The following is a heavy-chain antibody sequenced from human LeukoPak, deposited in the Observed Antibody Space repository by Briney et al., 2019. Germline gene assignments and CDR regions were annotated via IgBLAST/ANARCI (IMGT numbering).Heavy chain of an antibody. Sequence: SETLSLTCTVSGGSISSYYWSWIRQPAGKGLEWIGRIYTSGSTNYNPSLKSRVTMSVDTSKNQFSLKLSSVTAADTAVYYCARDFPIWSGYYSPTYFDYWGQGTLVTVSS. J-gene: IGHJ4*02. V-gene: IGHV4-4*07. D-gene: IGHD3-3*01. CDR2: IYTSGST. CDR1: GGSISSYY. CDR3: ARDFPIWSGYYSPTYFDY.